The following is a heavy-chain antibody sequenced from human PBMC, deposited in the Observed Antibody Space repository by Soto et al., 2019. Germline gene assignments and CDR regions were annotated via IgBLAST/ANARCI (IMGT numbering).Heavy chain of an antibody. D-gene: IGHD6-13*01. V-gene: IGHV1-2*02. CDR2: VKPSTGDT. CDR1: GYGFTGYY. Sequence: QVQLVQSGAEVNKPGASVKVSCKVAGYGFTGYYIHWVRQAPGQGLEWMGWVKPSTGDTDYAQKFQGRVTMTRDTSSSTAYLEVSSLRIDDTAVYYYARDLYGSAWYFFDYWGQGTLVTVSS. CDR3: ARDLYGSAWYFFDY. J-gene: IGHJ4*02.